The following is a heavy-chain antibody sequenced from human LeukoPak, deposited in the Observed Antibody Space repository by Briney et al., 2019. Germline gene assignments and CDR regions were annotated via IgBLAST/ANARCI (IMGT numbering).Heavy chain of an antibody. V-gene: IGHV4-4*07. CDR1: GGXISSYY. CDR2: IYTSGST. CDR3: ARGVGATLLFDY. Sequence: SETLSLTCTVSGGXISSYYCSWLRQPAGKGREWIGRIYTSGSTNYNPSLKSRVTMSVDTSKNQFSLKLSSVTAADTAVYYCARGVGATLLFDYWGQGTLVTVSS. J-gene: IGHJ4*02. D-gene: IGHD1-26*01.